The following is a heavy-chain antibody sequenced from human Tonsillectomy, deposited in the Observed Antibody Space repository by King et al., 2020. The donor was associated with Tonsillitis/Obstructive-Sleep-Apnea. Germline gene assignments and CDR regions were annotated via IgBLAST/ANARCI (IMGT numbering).Heavy chain of an antibody. CDR3: ARARRITIFGVVTKPRNWFDP. Sequence: VQLVESGAEVKKPGASVKVSCTASGYTFTSYDINWVRQATGQGLEWMGWMNPNSGNTGYAQKFQGRVTMTRNTSISTAYMELSSLRSEDTAVYYCARARRITIFGVVTKPRNWFDPWGQGTLVTVSS. CDR2: MNPNSGNT. J-gene: IGHJ5*02. CDR1: GYTFTSYD. D-gene: IGHD3-3*01. V-gene: IGHV1-8*01.